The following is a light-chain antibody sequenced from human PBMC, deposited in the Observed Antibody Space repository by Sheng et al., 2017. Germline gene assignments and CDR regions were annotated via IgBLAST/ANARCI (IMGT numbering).Light chain of an antibody. J-gene: IGLJ2*01. CDR3: CSYAGSTTFLV. Sequence: QSALTQPASVSGSPGQSVTLSCTGTTNEVGSFNFVAWYQHVPGNAPKLMIYEVTKRPPGVSHRFSGSKSGNTASLTISGLQAEDEADYYCCSYAGSTTFLVFGGGTHLTVL. V-gene: IGLV2-23*02. CDR1: TNEVGSFNF. CDR2: EVT.